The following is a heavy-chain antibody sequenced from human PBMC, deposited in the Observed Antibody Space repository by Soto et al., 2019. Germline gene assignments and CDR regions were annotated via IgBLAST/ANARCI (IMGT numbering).Heavy chain of an antibody. D-gene: IGHD2-2*01. CDR1: GFTISSLW. CDR2: INSDGSST. Sequence: EVQLVESGGGVVQPGGSLRLSCAASGFTISSLWMHWVRRAPGKGLVWVSRINSDGSSTNYADSVMGRFTISRDNARNTLFLQMNSLRADDTAIYYCAREVPPPGLPPSSLMDVWGQGTTVTVSS. J-gene: IGHJ6*02. V-gene: IGHV3-74*01. CDR3: AREVPPPGLPPSSLMDV.